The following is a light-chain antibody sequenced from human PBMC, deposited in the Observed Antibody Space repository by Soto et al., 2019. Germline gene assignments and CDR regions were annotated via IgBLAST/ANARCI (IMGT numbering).Light chain of an antibody. CDR3: QQYNIWPRT. V-gene: IGKV3-20*01. CDR2: GAS. CDR1: QSVSSSY. Sequence: EIVLTPSPGTLSLSPVERATLSCRASQSVSSSYLAWYQQKPGQAPRLLISGASSRAADIPDRFSGSGSGTDFTLTINRLEPEDFAVYYCQQYNIWPRTFGQGTKVDIK. J-gene: IGKJ1*01.